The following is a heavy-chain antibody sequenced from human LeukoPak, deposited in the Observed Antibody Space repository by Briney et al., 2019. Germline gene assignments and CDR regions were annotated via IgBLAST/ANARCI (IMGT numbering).Heavy chain of an antibody. CDR1: GFTFSSYS. V-gene: IGHV3-21*01. J-gene: IGHJ3*02. CDR3: AREDYDSGDAFDI. D-gene: IGHD3-22*01. CDR2: ISSSSSYI. Sequence: GGSLRLSCAASGFTFSSYSMNWVRQAPGKGPEWVSSISSSSSYIYYADSVKGRFTISRDNAKNSLYLQMNSLRAEDTAVYYCAREDYDSGDAFDIWGQGTMVTVSS.